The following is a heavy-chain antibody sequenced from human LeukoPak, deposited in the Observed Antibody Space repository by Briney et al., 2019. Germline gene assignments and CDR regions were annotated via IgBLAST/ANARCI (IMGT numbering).Heavy chain of an antibody. CDR1: GFTFSSYW. CDR2: IKQDGSEK. D-gene: IGHD6-13*01. CDR3: ARLRSSSWFYYYYYMDV. Sequence: GGSRRLSCAASGFTFSSYWMSWVRQAPGKGLEWVANIKQDGSEKYYVDSVKGRFTISRDNAKNSLYLQMNSLRAEDTAVYYCARLRSSSWFYYYYYMDVWGKGTTVTVSS. V-gene: IGHV3-7*01. J-gene: IGHJ6*03.